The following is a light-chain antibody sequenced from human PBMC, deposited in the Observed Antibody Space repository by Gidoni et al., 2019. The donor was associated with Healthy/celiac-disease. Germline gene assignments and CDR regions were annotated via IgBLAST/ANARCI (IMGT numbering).Light chain of an antibody. CDR2: AAS. Sequence: DIQMTQSPSSLSASVGDRVTITCRASQSISSYLNWYQQKPVKAPKLLIYAASSLQRWVPSRFSGSGSGTDFTLTISSLQPEDFATYYCQQSYSTPRYTLGQGTKLEIK. CDR3: QQSYSTPRYT. V-gene: IGKV1-39*01. CDR1: QSISSY. J-gene: IGKJ2*01.